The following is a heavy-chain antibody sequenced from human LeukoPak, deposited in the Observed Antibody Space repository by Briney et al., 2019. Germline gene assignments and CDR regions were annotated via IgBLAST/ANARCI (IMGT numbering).Heavy chain of an antibody. J-gene: IGHJ4*02. Sequence: GRSLRLSCAASGFTFNSFGMHWVSQAPGKGLEWVAVISFDGSNKYFADSVKGRFSISRDNSKNTLDLQMNSLRAEDTAVYYFAKDFHTVTTFDYWGQGTLVTVSS. CDR3: AKDFHTVTTFDY. V-gene: IGHV3-30*18. CDR1: GFTFNSFG. CDR2: ISFDGSNK. D-gene: IGHD4-11*01.